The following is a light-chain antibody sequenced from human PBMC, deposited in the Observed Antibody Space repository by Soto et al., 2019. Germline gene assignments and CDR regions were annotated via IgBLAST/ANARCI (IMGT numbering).Light chain of an antibody. CDR2: DAS. CDR3: QHRYNWPIT. CDR1: QSVSSS. Sequence: EIVLTQSPATLSLSPGERATLSCRASQSVSSSLAWYQQKPGQAPRLLIYDASNRATGIPARFSGSGSGTDFTITIRSLEPEDFAVYYCQHRYNWPITFGQGTRLEIK. V-gene: IGKV3-11*01. J-gene: IGKJ5*01.